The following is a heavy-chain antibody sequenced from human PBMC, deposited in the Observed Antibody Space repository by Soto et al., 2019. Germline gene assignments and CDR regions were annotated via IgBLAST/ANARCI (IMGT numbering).Heavy chain of an antibody. V-gene: IGHV1-3*01. CDR1: GYTFSRYV. D-gene: IGHD3-10*01. CDR2: INAANGNT. J-gene: IGHJ5*02. Sequence: HVQLVQSGAEVKKLGASVKVSCKASGYTFSRYVMHWVRQAPGQRLEWMGWINAANGNTKNSQKFQGSVTITRETSTSTAYMELSSLRSEDTAVYYCARECRYMVGGVIRVGNNWFDPWGQGTLVTVSS. CDR3: ARECRYMVGGVIRVGNNWFDP.